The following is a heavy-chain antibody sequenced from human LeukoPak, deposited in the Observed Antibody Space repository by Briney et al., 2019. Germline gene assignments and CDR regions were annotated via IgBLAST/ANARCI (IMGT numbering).Heavy chain of an antibody. CDR1: GGSISSGSYY. J-gene: IGHJ4*02. D-gene: IGHD3-10*01. V-gene: IGHV4-61*02. CDR3: ARRGVPIQYYYGSGRVNYFDY. Sequence: SETLSLTCTVSGGSISSGSYYWSWIRQPAGKGLEWIGRIYTSGSTNYNPSLKSRVTISVDTSKNQFSLKLSSVTAADTAVYYCARRGVPIQYYYGSGRVNYFDYWGQGTLVTVSS. CDR2: IYTSGST.